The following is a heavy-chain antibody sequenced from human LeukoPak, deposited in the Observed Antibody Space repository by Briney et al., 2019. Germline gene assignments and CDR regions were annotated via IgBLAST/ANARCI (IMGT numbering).Heavy chain of an antibody. CDR2: IKKDGSEK. CDR1: GFTFSNYW. D-gene: IGHD2-15*01. Sequence: GGSLRLSCAASGFTFSNYWMNWVRQAPGKGLEWVAIIKKDGSEKIYVDSVRGRFTISRDNAKDTLYLQMNSLRAEDTAVYYCAAGAGWPIDYWGQGTLVTVSS. V-gene: IGHV3-7*01. J-gene: IGHJ4*02. CDR3: AAGAGWPIDY.